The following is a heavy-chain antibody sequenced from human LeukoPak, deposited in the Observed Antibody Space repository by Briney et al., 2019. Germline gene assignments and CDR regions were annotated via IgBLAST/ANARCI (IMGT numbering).Heavy chain of an antibody. Sequence: ASVRVSCKASGHTFTGYYMHWVRQAPGQGLEWMGWINANSGGTNYAQKFQGRVTMTRDTSISTAYMELSRLRSDDTAVYYCARQLHPTYNNWFDPWGQGTLVTVSS. CDR3: ARQLHPTYNNWFDP. V-gene: IGHV1-2*02. D-gene: IGHD4-23*01. CDR2: INANSGGT. CDR1: GHTFTGYY. J-gene: IGHJ5*02.